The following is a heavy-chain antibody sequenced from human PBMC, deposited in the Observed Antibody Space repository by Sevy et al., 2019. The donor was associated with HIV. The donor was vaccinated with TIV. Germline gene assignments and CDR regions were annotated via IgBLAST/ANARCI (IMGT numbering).Heavy chain of an antibody. D-gene: IGHD3-10*01. Sequence: ASVKVSCKASGYYFTGYYVHWVRQAPGQGLEWMGWINPNGGGTNIGQKFHGRVTMNRDTSITTAYMELIRLRSNDTGVYYCARSVYGSGTYLNDYWGQGTLVTVSS. CDR1: GYYFTGYY. V-gene: IGHV1-2*02. J-gene: IGHJ4*02. CDR3: ARSVYGSGTYLNDY. CDR2: INPNGGGT.